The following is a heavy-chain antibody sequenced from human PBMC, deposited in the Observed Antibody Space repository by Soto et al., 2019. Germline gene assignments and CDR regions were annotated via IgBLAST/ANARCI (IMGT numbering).Heavy chain of an antibody. V-gene: IGHV1-18*01. CDR1: GYSFSSHG. J-gene: IGHJ6*03. Sequence: QVHLVQSGDEVKKPGAAVKVSCKASGYSFSSHGIGWVRQAPGQGLEWMGWISVYNGNTNYAQRFQGRVTLTTDTSTSTAYMELRSRRSDDTAVYYCARAGASVFYYYYYMDVWAKGTTVTVSS. CDR3: ARAGASVFYYYYYMDV. CDR2: ISVYNGNT. D-gene: IGHD3-16*01.